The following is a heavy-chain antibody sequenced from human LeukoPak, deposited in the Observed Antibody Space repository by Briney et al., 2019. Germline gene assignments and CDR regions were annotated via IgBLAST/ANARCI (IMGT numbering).Heavy chain of an antibody. V-gene: IGHV3-23*01. CDR1: GFTFSSYG. Sequence: PGGSLRLSCAASGFTFSSYGMSRVRQAPGKGLEWVSAISGSGDSTYYADSVKGRFTMSRDNSRDTVYLQMNSLRVDDTAVYYCARRDNVVVVSASDYWGQGTLVTVSS. J-gene: IGHJ4*02. CDR2: ISGSGDST. D-gene: IGHD2-15*01. CDR3: ARRDNVVVVSASDY.